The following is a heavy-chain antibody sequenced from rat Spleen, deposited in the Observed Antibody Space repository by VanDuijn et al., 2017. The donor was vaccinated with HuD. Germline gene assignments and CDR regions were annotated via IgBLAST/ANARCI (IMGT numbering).Heavy chain of an antibody. CDR2: INYSGTT. D-gene: IGHD1-2*01. CDR1: GYSITSNF. J-gene: IGHJ4*01. V-gene: IGHV3-1*01. Sequence: EVQLQESGPGLVKPSQSLSLTCSVTGYSITSNFWGWIRKFPGNKMEWMGYINYSGTTSYNPSLKSRISITGDSSKNQFFLQLNSVTTEDTATYYCAMSGYYSSYTRLMDAWGQGTAVTVSS. CDR3: AMSGYYSSYTRLMDA.